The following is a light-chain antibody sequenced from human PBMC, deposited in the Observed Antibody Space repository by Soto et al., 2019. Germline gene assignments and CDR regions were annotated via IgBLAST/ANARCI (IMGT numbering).Light chain of an antibody. Sequence: EIVLTQSPATLSLSPGERATLSCRASQSISRYLAWYKQKPGQAPRLLIYDTSNRATGIPARFSGSGSGTDFTLTISSLEPEDFAVYYCQQRSNLPPTFGQGTKVEIK. CDR1: QSISRY. V-gene: IGKV3-11*01. CDR2: DTS. CDR3: QQRSNLPPT. J-gene: IGKJ1*01.